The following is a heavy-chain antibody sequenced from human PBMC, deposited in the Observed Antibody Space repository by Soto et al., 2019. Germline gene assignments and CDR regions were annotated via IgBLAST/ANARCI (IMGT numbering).Heavy chain of an antibody. CDR3: AKARDYYDSSASMDV. CDR1: GFTFSSYG. Sequence: RLSCAASGFTFSSYGMHWVRQAPGKGLEWVAVISYDGSNKYYADSVKGRFTISRDNSKNTLYLQMNSLRAEDTAVYYCAKARDYYDSSASMDVWGQGTTVTVSS. D-gene: IGHD3-22*01. CDR2: ISYDGSNK. V-gene: IGHV3-30*18. J-gene: IGHJ6*02.